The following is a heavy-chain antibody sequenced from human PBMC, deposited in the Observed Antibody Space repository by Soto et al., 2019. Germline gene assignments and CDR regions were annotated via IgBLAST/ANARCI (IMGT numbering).Heavy chain of an antibody. CDR3: ARGGVTGTYYYYYGMDV. Sequence: SETLSLTCTVSGGSISSGGYYWSWIRQHPGKGLEWIGYIYHSGSTYYNPSLKSRVTISVDRSKNQFSLKLSSVTAADTAVYYCARGGVTGTYYYYYGMDVWGQGTTVTVSS. CDR2: IYHSGST. CDR1: GGSISSGGYY. V-gene: IGHV4-30-2*01. D-gene: IGHD1-20*01. J-gene: IGHJ6*02.